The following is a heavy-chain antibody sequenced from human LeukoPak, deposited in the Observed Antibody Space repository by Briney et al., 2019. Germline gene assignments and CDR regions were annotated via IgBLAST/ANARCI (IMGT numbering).Heavy chain of an antibody. J-gene: IGHJ3*02. V-gene: IGHV3-21*01. Sequence: GGSLRLSCAASGFTFSSYSMNWVRQAPGKGLEWVSSISSSSSYIYYADSVKGRFTISRDNAKNSLYLQMNSLRADDTALYYCARDGDFWSAQGAFDIWGQGTMVTVSS. D-gene: IGHD3-3*01. CDR2: ISSSSSYI. CDR3: ARDGDFWSAQGAFDI. CDR1: GFTFSSYS.